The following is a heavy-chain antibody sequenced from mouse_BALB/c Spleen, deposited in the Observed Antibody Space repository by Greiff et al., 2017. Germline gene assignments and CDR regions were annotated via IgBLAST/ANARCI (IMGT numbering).Heavy chain of an antibody. CDR3: ARQPMITTRSSYAMDY. D-gene: IGHD2-4*01. J-gene: IGHJ4*01. V-gene: IGHV5-12-1*01. Sequence: EVQLVESGGGLVKPGGSLKLSCAASGFAFSSYDMSWVRQTPEKRLEWVAYISSGGGSTYYPDTVKGRFTISRDNAKNTLYLQMSSLKSEDTAMYYCARQPMITTRSSYAMDYWGQGTSVTVSS. CDR1: GFAFSSYD. CDR2: ISSGGGST.